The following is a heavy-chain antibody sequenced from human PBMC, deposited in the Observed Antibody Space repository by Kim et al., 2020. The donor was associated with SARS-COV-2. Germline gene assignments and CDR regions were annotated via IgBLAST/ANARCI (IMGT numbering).Heavy chain of an antibody. CDR1: GFTFSSYA. CDR3: ARGERVGIQLWLVYYYYGMDV. Sequence: GGSLRLSCAVSGFTFSSYAMHWVRQAPGKGLEWVAVISYDGSNKYYADSVKGRFTISRDNSKNTLYLQMISLRAEDTAVYYCARGERVGIQLWLVYYYYGMDVWGQGTTVTVSS. V-gene: IGHV3-30-3*01. J-gene: IGHJ6*02. D-gene: IGHD5-18*01. CDR2: ISYDGSNK.